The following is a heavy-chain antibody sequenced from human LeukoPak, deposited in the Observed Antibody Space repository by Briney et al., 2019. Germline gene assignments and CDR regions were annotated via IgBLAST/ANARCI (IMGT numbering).Heavy chain of an antibody. V-gene: IGHV3-30-3*01. CDR2: ILPDGGNK. CDR1: GFSFSSFV. CDR3: AIMTTVVTNFDY. J-gene: IGHJ4*02. Sequence: GFLRLSCAVSGFSFSSFVMHWVRQAPGKGLEWVAAILPDGGNKHYADSVKGRVTISRDNSKNTLYLQMNSLRAEDTALYYCAIMTTVVTNFDYWGQGTLVTVSS. D-gene: IGHD4-23*01.